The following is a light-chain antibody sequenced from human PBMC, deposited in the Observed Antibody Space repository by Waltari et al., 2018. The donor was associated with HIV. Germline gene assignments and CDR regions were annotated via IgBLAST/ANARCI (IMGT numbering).Light chain of an antibody. Sequence: IVLTQSPGTLSLSPGERATLSCRASQSVSSNYIAWYQQKPGQPPRLLIYDASSMAYGIPDRFSGSGSGTDFTLTISSLEPEDFARYYCQQYGSSSPNTFGQGTKVEI. J-gene: IGKJ2*01. CDR3: QQYGSSSPNT. CDR2: DAS. V-gene: IGKV3-20*01. CDR1: QSVSSNY.